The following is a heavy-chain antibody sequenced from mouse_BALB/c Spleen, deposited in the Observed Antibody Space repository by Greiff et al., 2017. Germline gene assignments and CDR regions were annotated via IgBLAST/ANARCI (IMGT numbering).Heavy chain of an antibody. Sequence: EVQLQQSGAELVKPGASVKLSCTASGFNIKDTYMHWVKQRPEQGLEWIGRIDPANGNTKYDPKFQGKATITADTSSNTAYLQLSSLTSEDTAVYYCARSNMITAFAYWGQGTLVTVSA. D-gene: IGHD2-4*01. CDR2: IDPANGNT. V-gene: IGHV14-3*02. J-gene: IGHJ3*01. CDR1: GFNIKDTY. CDR3: ARSNMITAFAY.